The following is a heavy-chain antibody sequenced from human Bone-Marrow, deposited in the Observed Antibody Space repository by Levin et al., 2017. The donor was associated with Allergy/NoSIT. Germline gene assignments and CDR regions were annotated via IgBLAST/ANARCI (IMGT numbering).Heavy chain of an antibody. J-gene: IGHJ4*02. CDR3: SLGRGDH. Sequence: GGSLRLSCEGSGFTFSDSWMSWVRQAPGRGLEWVAIVKEHGSEGSHVDSVKGRFTISRDDPKNSVYLQMNSLRADDTAVYYCSLGRGDHWGQGTLVTVSS. CDR2: VKEHGSEG. V-gene: IGHV3-7*02. CDR1: GFTFSDSW. D-gene: IGHD3-10*01.